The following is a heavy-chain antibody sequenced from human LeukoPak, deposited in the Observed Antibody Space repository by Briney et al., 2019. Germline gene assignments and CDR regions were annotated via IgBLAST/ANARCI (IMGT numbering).Heavy chain of an antibody. J-gene: IGHJ6*02. CDR1: GGTLSSYA. Sequence: SVKVSCKASGGTLSSYAISWVRQAPGQGLEWMGRIIPILGIANYAQKFQGRVTITADKSTSTAYMELSSLRSEDTAVYYCARVNQEYDFSYYYYGMDVWGQGTTVTVSS. V-gene: IGHV1-69*04. CDR3: ARVNQEYDFSYYYYGMDV. CDR2: IIPILGIA. D-gene: IGHD3-3*01.